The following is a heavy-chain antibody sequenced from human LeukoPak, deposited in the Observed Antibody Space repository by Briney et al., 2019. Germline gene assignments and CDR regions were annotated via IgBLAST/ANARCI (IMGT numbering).Heavy chain of an antibody. Sequence: ASVKVSCKASGGTDSSHAISWVRQAPGQGLEWMGGIIPIFDIANYAQKFQDGVTITTDESTSTAYMELSSLRSGDTAVYYCARTGGLRSVVVPTAIFDAFDIWGQGTLVTVSS. CDR2: IIPIFDIA. V-gene: IGHV1-69*05. J-gene: IGHJ3*02. D-gene: IGHD2-2*01. CDR3: ARTGGLRSVVVPTAIFDAFDI. CDR1: GGTDSSHA.